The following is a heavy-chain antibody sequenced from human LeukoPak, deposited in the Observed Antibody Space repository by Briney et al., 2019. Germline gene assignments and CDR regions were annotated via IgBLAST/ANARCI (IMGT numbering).Heavy chain of an antibody. D-gene: IGHD3-22*01. J-gene: IGHJ4*02. V-gene: IGHV1-69*04. CDR3: ARGPPYYYDSSGYSLHFDY. Sequence: ASVKVSCKASGGTFSSYAISWVRQAPGQGLEWMGRIIPILGIANYAQKFQGRVTITADKSTSTAYMELSSLRSEDTAVYYCARGPPYYYDSSGYSLHFDYWGQGTLVTVSS. CDR1: GGTFSSYA. CDR2: IIPILGIA.